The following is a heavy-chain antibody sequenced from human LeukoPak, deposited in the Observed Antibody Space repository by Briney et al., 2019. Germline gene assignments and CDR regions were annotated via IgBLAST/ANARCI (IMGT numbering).Heavy chain of an antibody. D-gene: IGHD3-16*01. J-gene: IGHJ4*02. CDR3: ARVRRSWGTIDY. CDR2: IYYSGST. Sequence: PSETLSLTCTVSGGSISSSSYYWGWIRQPPGKGLEWIGSIYYSGSTNYNPSLKSRVTISVDKSKNQFSLKLSSVTAADTAVYYCARVRRSWGTIDYWGQGTLVTVSS. V-gene: IGHV4-39*07. CDR1: GGSISSSSYY.